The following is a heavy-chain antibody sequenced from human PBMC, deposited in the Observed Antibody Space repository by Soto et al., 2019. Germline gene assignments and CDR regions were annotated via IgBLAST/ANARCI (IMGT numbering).Heavy chain of an antibody. CDR2: IYYSGST. V-gene: IGHV4-30-4*01. CDR3: ARSIAVAASNYYYYGMDV. D-gene: IGHD6-19*01. Sequence: SETLSLTCTVSGGSISSGDYYWSWIRQPPGKGLEWIGYIYYSGSTYYNPSLKSRVTISVDTSKNQFSLKLSSVTAADTAVYYCARSIAVAASNYYYYGMDVWGQGTTVTVSS. J-gene: IGHJ6*02. CDR1: GGSISSGDYY.